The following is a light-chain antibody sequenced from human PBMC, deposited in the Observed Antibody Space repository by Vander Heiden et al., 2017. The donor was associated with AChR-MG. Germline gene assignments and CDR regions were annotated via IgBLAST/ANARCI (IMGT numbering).Light chain of an antibody. CDR2: NDN. Sequence: QSVLTQPPSVSGAPGQRVTISCTGSSSNIGAGYEVHWYQQLPGTAPKLLIYNDNNRPSGVPGRFSGSKSGTSASLAITGLQAEDEADYYCQSYDSSLSGLDVIFGGGTKVTVL. J-gene: IGLJ2*01. CDR1: SSNIGAGYE. V-gene: IGLV1-40*01. CDR3: QSYDSSLSGLDVI.